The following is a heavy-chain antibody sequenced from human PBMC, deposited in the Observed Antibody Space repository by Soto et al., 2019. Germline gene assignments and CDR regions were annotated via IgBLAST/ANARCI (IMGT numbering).Heavy chain of an antibody. Sequence: QVQLQESGPGLVKPSQTLSLTCSVTGASTVSHYHWTWIRQPPGKGLEWMGYIFNSGTTFYNPSLSSRLSISIDTCGNHFSLEVRSVTAADTAVYYCALALGPTTGIDYWGQGTLVTVSS. D-gene: IGHD1-26*01. CDR2: IFNSGTT. CDR3: ALALGPTTGIDY. V-gene: IGHV4-31*02. J-gene: IGHJ4*02. CDR1: GASTVSHYH.